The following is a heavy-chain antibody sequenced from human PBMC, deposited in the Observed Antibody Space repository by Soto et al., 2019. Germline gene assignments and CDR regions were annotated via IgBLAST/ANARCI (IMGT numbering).Heavy chain of an antibody. CDR1: GGSFSGYF. Sequence: WETLSLTCAVYGGSFSGYFWSWIRQPPGKGLEWIGEIFHGGSTNYSPSLKSRVTISVDTSKNQFSLELSSVTAADTAVYYCARPHYDSNTFYYFFDYWGQGTLVTVSS. J-gene: IGHJ4*02. CDR2: IFHGGST. D-gene: IGHD3-22*01. V-gene: IGHV4-34*12. CDR3: ARPHYDSNTFYYFFDY.